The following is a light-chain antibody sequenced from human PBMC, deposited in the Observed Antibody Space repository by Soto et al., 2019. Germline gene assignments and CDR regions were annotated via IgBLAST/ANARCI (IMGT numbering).Light chain of an antibody. V-gene: IGKV3-15*01. CDR1: QSVSSN. CDR3: QQYNNWPIT. CDR2: GAS. Sequence: EIVRTQSPATLSVFTGERATLSCRASQSVSSNLAWYQQKPGQAPRLLIYGASTRDTGIPARFSGSGSGTEFTLTISSLQSEDFAVYYCQQYNNWPITFGQGTRLEIK. J-gene: IGKJ5*01.